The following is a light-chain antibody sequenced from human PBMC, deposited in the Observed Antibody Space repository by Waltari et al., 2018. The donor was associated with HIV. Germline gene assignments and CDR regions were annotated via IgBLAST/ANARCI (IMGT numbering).Light chain of an antibody. V-gene: IGKV1-39*01. CDR3: QQSYSNLFT. Sequence: DIQLTTSPSSLSASVGASVTITCRASQSISTYLNWYHQKPGKAPKLLIYAASSLQSGVPSRFSGSGSGTDYTLTINSLQPEDFGTYDCQQSYSNLFTLGPGTKVDIK. CDR1: QSISTY. CDR2: AAS. J-gene: IGKJ3*01.